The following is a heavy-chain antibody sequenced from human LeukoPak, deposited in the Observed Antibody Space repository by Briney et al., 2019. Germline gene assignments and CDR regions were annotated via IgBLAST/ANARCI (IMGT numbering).Heavy chain of an antibody. D-gene: IGHD3-10*01. V-gene: IGHV3-7*01. CDR2: IKQDGSEK. CDR1: GFTFSSYW. J-gene: IGHJ4*02. Sequence: GGSLRLSCAASGFTFSSYWMSWVRQAPGKGLEWVANIKQDGSEKYYVDSVKGQFTISRDNAKNSLYLQMNSLRAEDTAVYYCARDRITMVRGVIIEWFDYWGQGTLVTVSS. CDR3: ARDRITMVRGVIIEWFDY.